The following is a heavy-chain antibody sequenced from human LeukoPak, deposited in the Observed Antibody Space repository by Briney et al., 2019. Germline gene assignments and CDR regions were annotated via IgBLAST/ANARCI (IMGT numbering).Heavy chain of an antibody. J-gene: IGHJ4*02. CDR1: GGTFSSYA. CDR3: ARDSRPIFEWQQLGGDY. Sequence: SVKVSCKASGGTFSSYAISWVRQAPGQGLEWMGGIIPIFGTANYAQKFQGRVTITADKSTSTAYMELSSLRSDDTAVYYCARDSRPIFEWQQLGGDYWGQGTLVTVSS. CDR2: IIPIFGTA. D-gene: IGHD6-13*01. V-gene: IGHV1-69*06.